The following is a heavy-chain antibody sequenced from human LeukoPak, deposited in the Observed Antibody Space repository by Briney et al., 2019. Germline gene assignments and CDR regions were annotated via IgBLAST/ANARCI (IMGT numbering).Heavy chain of an antibody. CDR1: GGSFSGYY. J-gene: IGHJ4*02. Sequence: KASETLSLTCAVYGGSFSGYYWSWIRQPPGKGLEWIGEINHSRSTNYNPSLKSRVTISVDTSKNQFSLKLSSVTAADTAVYYCARDLYRVVVVPHYFDYWGQGTLVTVSS. CDR2: INHSRST. D-gene: IGHD3-22*01. CDR3: ARDLYRVVVVPHYFDY. V-gene: IGHV4-34*01.